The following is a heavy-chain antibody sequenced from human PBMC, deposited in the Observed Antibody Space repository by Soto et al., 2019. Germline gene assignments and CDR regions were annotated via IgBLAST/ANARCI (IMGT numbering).Heavy chain of an antibody. CDR3: ARARGGWYDPVDS. V-gene: IGHV3-53*01. Sequence: EVQLVESGGGLIHPGGSLRLSCAASGFTVSNNYMSWVRQAPGKGLDWVSVIYSGGSTYYTDSVKGRFTISRDNSKNTLYPQMNRLRAEDTAVYYCARARGGWYDPVDSWGQGTLVTVSS. CDR1: GFTVSNNY. D-gene: IGHD6-19*01. J-gene: IGHJ4*02. CDR2: IYSGGST.